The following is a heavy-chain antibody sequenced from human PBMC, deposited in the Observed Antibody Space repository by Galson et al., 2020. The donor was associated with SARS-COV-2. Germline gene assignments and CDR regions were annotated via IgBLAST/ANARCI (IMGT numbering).Heavy chain of an antibody. Sequence: GGSLRLSCAASGFTFSSYGMHWVRQAPGKGLEWVAVIWYDGSNKYYADSVKGRFTISRDNSKNTLYLQMNSLRAEDTAVYYCARDGGERLWFGAFDYWGQGTLVTVSS. CDR2: IWYDGSNK. CDR1: GFTFSSYG. CDR3: ARDGGERLWFGAFDY. J-gene: IGHJ4*02. V-gene: IGHV3-33*01. D-gene: IGHD3-10*01.